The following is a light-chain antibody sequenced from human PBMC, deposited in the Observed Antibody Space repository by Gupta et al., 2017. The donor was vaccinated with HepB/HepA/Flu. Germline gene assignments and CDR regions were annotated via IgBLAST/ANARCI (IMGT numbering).Light chain of an antibody. CDR2: RND. CDR3: AAWDGSLSTVL. Sequence: SVLNQPPSASGTPGQRVTISCSGSSSNIGSNYVSWYQQRPGPAPNLLIYRNDQRPSGAPARFSASKSGTSASLATSGLRAEDEADYYCAAWDGSLSTVLFGGGTKLTVL. V-gene: IGLV1-47*01. J-gene: IGLJ2*01. CDR1: SSNIGSNY.